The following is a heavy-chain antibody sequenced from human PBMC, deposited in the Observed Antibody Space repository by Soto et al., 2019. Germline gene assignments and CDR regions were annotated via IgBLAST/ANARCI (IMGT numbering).Heavy chain of an antibody. CDR2: ITPYNGKT. J-gene: IGHJ4*02. V-gene: IGHV1-18*01. D-gene: IGHD2-2*01. Sequence: ASVKVSCKASGYTFITYGVTWVRQAPGQGLEWMGWITPYNGKTHYAQKFQDRVTMTTDTAATTAYMELRSLTSDDSAMYFCARGTSHYFDHWGQGTLVTVSS. CDR1: GYTFITYG. CDR3: ARGTSHYFDH.